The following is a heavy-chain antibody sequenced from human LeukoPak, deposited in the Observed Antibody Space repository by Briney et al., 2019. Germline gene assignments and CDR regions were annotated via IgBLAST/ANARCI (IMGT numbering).Heavy chain of an antibody. CDR2: IDVDGKTT. Sequence: GGSLRLSFAASGFPFDTYPMHWVRPAPGKGPEWVSGIDVDGKTTNYPDSVKGRFTLSRDNSKDTLYLQMNSLRAEDTALYYCARKGYGSGWSDAFDIWGQGTMVTVSS. CDR1: GFPFDTYP. J-gene: IGHJ3*02. V-gene: IGHV3-23*01. D-gene: IGHD6-19*01. CDR3: ARKGYGSGWSDAFDI.